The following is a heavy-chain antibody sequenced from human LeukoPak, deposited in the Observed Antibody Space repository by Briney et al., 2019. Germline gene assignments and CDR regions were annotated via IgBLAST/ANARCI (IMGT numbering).Heavy chain of an antibody. CDR2: ISAYNGNT. CDR3: ARALPEHDYGDYTIDY. D-gene: IGHD4-17*01. V-gene: IGHV1-18*01. Sequence: ASVKVSCKASGYTFTSYGISWVRQAPGQGLEWMGWISAYNGNTNYAQKLQGRVTMTTDTSTSTAYMELRSLRSDDTAVYYCARALPEHDYGDYTIDYWGQGTLVTVSS. CDR1: GYTFTSYG. J-gene: IGHJ4*02.